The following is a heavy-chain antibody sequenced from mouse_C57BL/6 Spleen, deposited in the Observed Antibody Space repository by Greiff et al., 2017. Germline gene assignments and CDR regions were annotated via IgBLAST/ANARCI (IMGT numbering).Heavy chain of an antibody. Sequence: EVKLVESGGGLVKPGGSLKLSCAASGFTFSDYGMHWVRQAPEKGLAWVAYISSGSSTIYYADTVKGRFTISRDNAKNTLFLQMTSLRSEDTAMYYCARVYDFSWFAYWGQGTLVTVSA. D-gene: IGHD2-4*01. V-gene: IGHV5-17*01. CDR3: ARVYDFSWFAY. CDR1: GFTFSDYG. CDR2: ISSGSSTI. J-gene: IGHJ3*01.